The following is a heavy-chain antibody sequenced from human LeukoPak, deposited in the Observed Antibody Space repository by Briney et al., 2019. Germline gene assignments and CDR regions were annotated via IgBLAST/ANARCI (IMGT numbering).Heavy chain of an antibody. V-gene: IGHV4-4*07. CDR3: ARGSPSYFDY. CDR2: IYTSGGT. Sequence: SETLSLTCTVSGGSISSYYWSWIRQPAEKGLGWIGRIYTSGGTNYNPSLKSRVTMSVDTSKNQFSLKLSSVTAADTAVYYCARGSPSYFDYWGQGTLVTVSS. J-gene: IGHJ4*02. CDR1: GGSISSYY.